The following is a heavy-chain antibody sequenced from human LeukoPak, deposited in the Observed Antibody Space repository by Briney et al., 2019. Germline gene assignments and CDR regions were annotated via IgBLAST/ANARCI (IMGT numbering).Heavy chain of an antibody. CDR1: GVSISSSSYY. Sequence: SETLSLTCSVSGVSISSSSYYWGWIRQPPGKGLEWMGSIYYSGITHYNPSLRSRVIISVDTSNNHFSLRVSSVTAADTAVYYCARRSGYTYGYDGAFDYWGQGTLVTVSS. J-gene: IGHJ4*02. V-gene: IGHV4-39*01. CDR2: IYYSGIT. CDR3: ARRSGYTYGYDGAFDY. D-gene: IGHD5-18*01.